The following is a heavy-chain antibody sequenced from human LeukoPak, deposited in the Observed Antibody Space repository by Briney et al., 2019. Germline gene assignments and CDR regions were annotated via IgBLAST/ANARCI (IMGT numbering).Heavy chain of an antibody. D-gene: IGHD6-19*01. J-gene: IGHJ4*02. Sequence: PGGSLRLSCAASGFTFSSYAMHWVRQAPGKGLEWVAVISYDGSNKYYADSVKGRFTISRDNSKNTLYLQMNSLRAEDTAVYHCARGKQVAGTWGQGTLVTVSS. CDR1: GFTFSSYA. V-gene: IGHV3-30*04. CDR3: ARGKQVAGT. CDR2: ISYDGSNK.